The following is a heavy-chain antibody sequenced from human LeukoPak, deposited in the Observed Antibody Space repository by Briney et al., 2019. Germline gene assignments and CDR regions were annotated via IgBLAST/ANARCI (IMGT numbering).Heavy chain of an antibody. D-gene: IGHD6-19*01. CDR1: GGSFSGYY. CDR2: INHSGST. Sequence: PSETLSLTYAVYGGSFSGYYWSWIRQPPGKGLEWIGEINHSGSTNYNPSLKSRVTISVDTSKNQFSLKLSSVTAADTAVYYCARGLIYSSGWYFRWFDPWGQGTLVTFSS. V-gene: IGHV4-34*01. CDR3: ARGLIYSSGWYFRWFDP. J-gene: IGHJ5*02.